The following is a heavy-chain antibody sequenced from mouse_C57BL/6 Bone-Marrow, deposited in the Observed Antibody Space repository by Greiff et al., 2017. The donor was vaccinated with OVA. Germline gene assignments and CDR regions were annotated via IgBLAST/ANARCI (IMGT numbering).Heavy chain of an antibody. CDR2: IDPSDSYT. Sequence: QVQLQQPGAELVMPGASVKLSCKASGYTFTSYWMHWVKQRPGQGLEWIGEIDPSDSYTNYNQKFKGKSTLTVDKSSSTAYIQLSSLTSEDSAVYYCARITTVVGAYYYAMDYWGQGTSVTVSS. D-gene: IGHD1-1*01. CDR3: ARITTVVGAYYYAMDY. CDR1: GYTFTSYW. J-gene: IGHJ4*01. V-gene: IGHV1-69*01.